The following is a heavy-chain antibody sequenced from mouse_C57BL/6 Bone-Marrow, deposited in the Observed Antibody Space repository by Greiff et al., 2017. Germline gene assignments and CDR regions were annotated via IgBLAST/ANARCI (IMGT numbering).Heavy chain of an antibody. CDR2: ISDGGSYT. D-gene: IGHD2-12*01. J-gene: IGHJ1*03. Sequence: EVKVVESGGGLVKPGGSLKLSCAASGFTFSSYAMSWVRQTPEKRLEWVATISDGGSYTYYPDNVKGRFTISRDNAKNNLYLQMSHLKSEDTAMYYCAREVTYDVWGTETTVTVSS. CDR3: AREVTYDV. V-gene: IGHV5-4*01. CDR1: GFTFSSYA.